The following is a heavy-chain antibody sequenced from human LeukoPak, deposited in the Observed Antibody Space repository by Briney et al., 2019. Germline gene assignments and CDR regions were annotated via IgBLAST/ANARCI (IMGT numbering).Heavy chain of an antibody. J-gene: IGHJ4*02. CDR1: GFTFSSYA. V-gene: IGHV3-23*01. Sequence: GGSLRLSCAASGFTFSSYAMSWVRQAPGKGLEWVSSISAGATFTTYADSVKGRFTISRDDSKNTLYLQMNSLRGEDTAIYYCAKGAYGNAWDWGQGTLVTVSS. CDR2: ISAGATFT. D-gene: IGHD3-16*01. CDR3: AKGAYGNAWD.